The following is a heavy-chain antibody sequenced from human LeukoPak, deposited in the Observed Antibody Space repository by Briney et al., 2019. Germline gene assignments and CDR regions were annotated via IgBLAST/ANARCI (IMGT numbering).Heavy chain of an antibody. CDR1: GFTFSSYA. CDR3: AKDGTIVATIYDAFDI. Sequence: GGSLRLSCAASGFTFSSYAMSWVRQAPGKGLEWVSAISGSGGSTYYADSVKGRFTISRDNSKNTLYLRMNSLRAEDTAVYYCAKDGTIVATIYDAFDIWGQGTMVTASS. V-gene: IGHV3-23*01. CDR2: ISGSGGST. J-gene: IGHJ3*02. D-gene: IGHD5-12*01.